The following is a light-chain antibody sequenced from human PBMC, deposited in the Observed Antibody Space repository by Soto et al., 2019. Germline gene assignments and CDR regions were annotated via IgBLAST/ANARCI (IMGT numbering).Light chain of an antibody. CDR3: SSYAGSNNLL. CDR1: SNDVGAYNY. CDR2: DVS. V-gene: IGLV2-8*01. Sequence: QSALTQPPSASGSPGQSVTISCTGTSNDVGAYNYVSWYQQHSGKAPKLMIFDVSKRPSGVPDRFSGSKSGNTASLTVSGLQPEDEADYYCSSYAGSNNLLFGGGTQLTVL. J-gene: IGLJ3*02.